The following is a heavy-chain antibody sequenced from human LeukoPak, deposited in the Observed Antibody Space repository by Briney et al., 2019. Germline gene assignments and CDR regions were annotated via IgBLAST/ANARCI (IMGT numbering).Heavy chain of an antibody. J-gene: IGHJ4*02. D-gene: IGHD6-13*01. Sequence: SETLPLTCTVSGGSISSYYWNWIRQPPGKGLEWIGYIYYSGTTNYNPSLKSRVTISVDTSKNQFSLKLSSVTAADTAVYYCARGVYIAAAQYGYWGQGTLVTVSS. CDR1: GGSISSYY. CDR3: ARGVYIAAAQYGY. CDR2: IYYSGTT. V-gene: IGHV4-59*01.